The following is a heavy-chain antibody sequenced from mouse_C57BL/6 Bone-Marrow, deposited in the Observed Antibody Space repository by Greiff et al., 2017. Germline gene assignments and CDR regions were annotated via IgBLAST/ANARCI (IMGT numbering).Heavy chain of an antibody. CDR3: ARMFDY. J-gene: IGHJ2*01. CDR1: GFNIKDYY. CDR2: IDPEDGET. Sequence: EVQLQQSGAELVKPGASVSLSCTVSGFNIKDYYMHWVKQRTEQGLEWIGRIDPEDGETKYAPQFHGKATITADSSPNTPYLQHSGLTSEDTAVYYCARMFDYWGQGTTLTVSS. V-gene: IGHV14-2*01.